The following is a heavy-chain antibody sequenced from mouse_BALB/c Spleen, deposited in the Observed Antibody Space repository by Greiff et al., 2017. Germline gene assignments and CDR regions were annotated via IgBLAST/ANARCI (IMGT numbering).Heavy chain of an antibody. CDR1: GFTFSSYA. CDR2: ISSGGSYT. CDR3: ARIRGGYYFDY. Sequence: EVKLVESGGGLVKPGGSLKLSCAASGFTFSSYAMSWVRQSPAKRLEWVAEISSGGSYTYYPDTVTGRFTISRDNAKNTLYLEMSSLRSEDTAMYYCARIRGGYYFDYWGQGTTLTVSS. J-gene: IGHJ2*01. V-gene: IGHV5-9-4*01.